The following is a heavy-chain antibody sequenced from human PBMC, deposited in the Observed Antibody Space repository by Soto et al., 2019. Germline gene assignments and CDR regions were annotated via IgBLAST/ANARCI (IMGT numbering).Heavy chain of an antibody. V-gene: IGHV3-74*01. J-gene: IGHJ4*02. D-gene: IGHD3-16*01. Sequence: EVQLVESGGGLVQPGGSLRLSCAASGFTFSNYWMHWVRQAPGKGPVWVSRINTDGSTTNYADSVKGRFTISRDNAKNTLYLQTNSLGAEDTAVYYCARDLGGYASHSGQGTLVTVSS. CDR3: ARDLGGYASH. CDR2: INTDGSTT. CDR1: GFTFSNYW.